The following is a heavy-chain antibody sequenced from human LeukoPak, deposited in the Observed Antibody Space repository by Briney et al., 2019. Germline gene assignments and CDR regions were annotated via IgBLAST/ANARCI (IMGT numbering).Heavy chain of an antibody. V-gene: IGHV4-34*01. CDR1: GGSFSGYY. Sequence: SETLSLTCAVYGGSFSGYYRSWIRQPPGKGLEWIGEINHSGSTNYNPSLKSRVTISVDTSKNQFSLKLSSVTAADTAVYYCARGRGRYYYDSSGYYYWGQGTLVTVSS. D-gene: IGHD3-22*01. CDR2: INHSGST. CDR3: ARGRGRYYYDSSGYYY. J-gene: IGHJ4*02.